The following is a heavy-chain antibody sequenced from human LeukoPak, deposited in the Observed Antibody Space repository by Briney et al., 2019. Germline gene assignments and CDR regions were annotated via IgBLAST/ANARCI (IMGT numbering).Heavy chain of an antibody. J-gene: IGHJ6*03. D-gene: IGHD5-18*01. CDR1: GFTFSDYY. CDR3: ARGVEYSYRPYYYMDV. Sequence: PGGSLRLSCAASGFTFSDYYMSWIRQAPGKGLEWVSYISSSGSTIYYADSVKGRFTISRDNAKNSLYLQMNSLRAEDTAVYYGARGVEYSYRPYYYMDVWGKGTTVTVSS. V-gene: IGHV3-11*04. CDR2: ISSSGSTI.